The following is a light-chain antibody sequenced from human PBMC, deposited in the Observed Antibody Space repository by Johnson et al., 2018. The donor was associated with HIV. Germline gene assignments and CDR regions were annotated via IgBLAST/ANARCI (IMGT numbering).Light chain of an antibody. CDR1: TSNIENNY. Sequence: QSVLTQPPSVSAPPGQKVTVSCSGNTSNIENNYVSWYQHFPGAAPKLLIYENNKRPSGIPDRFSGSKSGTSATLALTGLQTGDEADYYCGTWDSSLSAHYVFGTGTTISVL. J-gene: IGLJ1*01. CDR3: GTWDSSLSAHYV. CDR2: ENN. V-gene: IGLV1-51*02.